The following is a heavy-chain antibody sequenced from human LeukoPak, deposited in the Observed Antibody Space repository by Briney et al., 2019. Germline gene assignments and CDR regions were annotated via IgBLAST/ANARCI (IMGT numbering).Heavy chain of an antibody. J-gene: IGHJ3*02. CDR3: AKDPGYYDNTDAFDI. CDR2: ISYDGSNK. D-gene: IGHD3-22*01. Sequence: GGSLRLSCAASGFTFSSYGMHWVRQAPGKGLEWVAVISYDGSNKYYADSVKGRFTISRDNPKNTLYLQMNSLRAEDTAVYYCAKDPGYYDNTDAFDIWGQGTMVTVSS. V-gene: IGHV3-30*18. CDR1: GFTFSSYG.